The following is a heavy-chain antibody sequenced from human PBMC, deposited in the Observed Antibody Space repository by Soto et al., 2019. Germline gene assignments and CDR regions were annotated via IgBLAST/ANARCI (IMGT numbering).Heavy chain of an antibody. V-gene: IGHV1-24*01. CDR3: ASVRITMVRGVITLYYGMDV. CDR2: FDPEDGET. Sequence: QVQLVQSGAEVKKPGASVKVSCKVSGYNLTELSMHWVRQAPGKGLEWMGGFDPEDGETIYAQKFQGRVTMTEDTSTDTAYMELSSLRSEDTAVYYCASVRITMVRGVITLYYGMDVWGQGTTVTVSS. D-gene: IGHD3-10*01. CDR1: GYNLTELS. J-gene: IGHJ6*02.